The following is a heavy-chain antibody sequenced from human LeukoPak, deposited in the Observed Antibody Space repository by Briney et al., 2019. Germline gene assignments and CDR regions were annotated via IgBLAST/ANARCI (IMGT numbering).Heavy chain of an antibody. D-gene: IGHD1-26*01. J-gene: IGHJ4*02. Sequence: GGSLRLSCAASGFTFSSYEMNWVRQAPGKGLEWVSYISSSGSAIYYADSVKGRFTISRDNAKNSLYLQMNSLRAEDTAVYYCARSLPAYSGSLYWGQGTLVTVSS. CDR1: GFTFSSYE. V-gene: IGHV3-48*03. CDR3: ARSLPAYSGSLY. CDR2: ISSSGSAI.